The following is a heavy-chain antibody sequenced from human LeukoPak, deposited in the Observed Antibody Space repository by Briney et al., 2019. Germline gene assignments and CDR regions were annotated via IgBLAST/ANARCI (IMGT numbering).Heavy chain of an antibody. CDR1: GGSITIYY. CDR2: IYTSGST. Sequence: SETLSLTCTVSGGSITIYYWSWIRQPAGKGLEWIGRIYTSGSTNYNPSLKSRVTMSVDTSKNQFSLKLSPVTAADTAVYYCARDRYYYDSSGYYYFDYWGQGTLVTVSS. J-gene: IGHJ4*02. V-gene: IGHV4-4*07. CDR3: ARDRYYYDSSGYYYFDY. D-gene: IGHD3-22*01.